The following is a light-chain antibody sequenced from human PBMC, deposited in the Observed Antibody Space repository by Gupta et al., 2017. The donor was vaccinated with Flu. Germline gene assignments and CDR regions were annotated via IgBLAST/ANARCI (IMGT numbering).Light chain of an antibody. CDR1: TSDIGTRT. Sequence: QFVLTQPPSASGTPGQRVTISCSGSTSDIGTRTVNWYRQLPGKAPSLLIYEDHQRPSGVTDRISDSKSGNTASLAISGLQSEDEADYFWAAWPTNLGGRVFGGGTKLTVL. CDR3: AAWPTNLGGRV. J-gene: IGLJ3*02. V-gene: IGLV1-44*01. CDR2: EDH.